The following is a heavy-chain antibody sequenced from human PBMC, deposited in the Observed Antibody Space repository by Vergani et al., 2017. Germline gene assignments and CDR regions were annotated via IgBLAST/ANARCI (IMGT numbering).Heavy chain of an antibody. CDR3: AKESVAYDFWSGKPRHFDY. V-gene: IGHV3-23*01. CDR2: ISGSGGST. J-gene: IGHJ4*02. D-gene: IGHD3-3*01. Sequence: EVQLLESGGGLVQPGGSLRLSCAASGFTFSSYAMSWVRQAPGKGLEWVSAISGSGGSTYYADSLKGRFTISRDNSKNTLYLQMNSLRAEDTAVYYCAKESVAYDFWSGKPRHFDYWGQGTLVTVSS. CDR1: GFTFSSYA.